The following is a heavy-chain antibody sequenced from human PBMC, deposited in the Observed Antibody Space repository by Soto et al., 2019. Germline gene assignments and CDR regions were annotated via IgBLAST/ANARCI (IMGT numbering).Heavy chain of an antibody. CDR2: ISYDETNE. CDR3: AKDLRTTISDYGMDV. V-gene: IGHV3-30*18. J-gene: IGHJ6*02. CDR1: GLSFSSYG. Sequence: QVQLVESGGGVVQPGRSLRLSCEASGLSFSSYGMHWVRQAPGKGPEWVAVISYDETNEHYVDSVKGRFTISRDNSKSILYLQMNRLRPEDTAVYKCAKDLRTTISDYGMDVWGQGTTVTVSS.